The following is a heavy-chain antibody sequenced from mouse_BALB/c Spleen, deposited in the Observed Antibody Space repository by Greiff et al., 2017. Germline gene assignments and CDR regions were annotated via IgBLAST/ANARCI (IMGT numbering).Heavy chain of an antibody. J-gene: IGHJ1*01. CDR2: IYPGSGST. CDR1: GYTFTSYW. CDR3: TRRYDAWYFDV. V-gene: IGHV1S22*01. Sequence: LQQPGSELVRPGASVKLSCKASGYTFTSYWMHWVKQRPGQGLEWIGNIYPGSGSTNYDEKFKSKATLTVDTSSSTAYMQLSSLTSEDSAVYYCTRRYDAWYFDVWGAGTTVTVSS. D-gene: IGHD2-14*01.